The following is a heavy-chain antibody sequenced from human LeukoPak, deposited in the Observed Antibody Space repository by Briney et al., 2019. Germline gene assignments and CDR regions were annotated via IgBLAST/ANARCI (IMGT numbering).Heavy chain of an antibody. CDR2: ISGGAGTP. J-gene: IGHJ4*02. CDR1: GFTLWRFG. V-gene: IGHV3-23*01. D-gene: IGHD4-17*01. CDR3: AKRRTTVITMDYFDY. Sequence: PWGSLELPWSGPGFTLWRFGMSWVRQGSGEGLEWGLGISGGAGTPYYADSVKGRFTISRDNSKSTLYLQMTSLRAEDTAVYYCAKRRTTVITMDYFDYWGQGTLVTVSS.